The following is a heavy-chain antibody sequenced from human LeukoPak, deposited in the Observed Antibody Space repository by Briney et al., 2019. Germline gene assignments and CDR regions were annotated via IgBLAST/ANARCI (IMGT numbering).Heavy chain of an antibody. Sequence: GGSLRLSCAASGFTFSSYSMNWVRQAPGKGLEWVSYISSSSSTIYYADSVKGRFTISRDNSKNTLYLQMNSLRAEDTAVYYCAREWGIVVVPAATGGFDYWGQGTLVTVSS. V-gene: IGHV3-48*01. D-gene: IGHD2-2*01. CDR1: GFTFSSYS. J-gene: IGHJ4*02. CDR2: ISSSSSTI. CDR3: AREWGIVVVPAATGGFDY.